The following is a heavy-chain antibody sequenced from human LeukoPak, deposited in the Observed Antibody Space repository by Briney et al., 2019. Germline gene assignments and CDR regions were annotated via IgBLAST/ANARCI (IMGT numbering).Heavy chain of an antibody. CDR3: ARDYIMSYYYYYLDV. J-gene: IGHJ6*03. CDR2: INPNSSGT. CDR1: GYTFTGYY. Sequence: ASVKVSCKASGYTFTGYYMHWVRQAPGQGLEWMGWINPNSSGTKYAQNFQGRVTMTRDTSINTAYMELSRLRSDDTAVYYCARDYIMSYYYYYLDVWGKGTTVTVSS. V-gene: IGHV1-2*02. D-gene: IGHD2-8*01.